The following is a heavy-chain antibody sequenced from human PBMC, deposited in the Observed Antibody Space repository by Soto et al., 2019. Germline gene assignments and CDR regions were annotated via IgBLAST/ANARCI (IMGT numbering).Heavy chain of an antibody. J-gene: IGHJ4*02. D-gene: IGHD3-3*01. CDR3: ATGRATIFGVVGEGGLDH. Sequence: VQLLESGGGLVQPGGSVRLSWEASGFTFGSYAMRWSRQAPGKGLGWIAVISGDMKYSYYTDSVRGRFTISGDNPKNTLHLQLNSLRAVDTARYYFATGRATIFGVVGEGGLDHWGQGVVVTVSS. V-gene: IGHV3-23*01. CDR1: GFTFGSYA. CDR2: ISGDMKYS.